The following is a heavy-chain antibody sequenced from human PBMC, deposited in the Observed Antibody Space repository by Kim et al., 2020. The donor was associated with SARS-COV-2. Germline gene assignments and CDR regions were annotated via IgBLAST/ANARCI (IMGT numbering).Heavy chain of an antibody. D-gene: IGHD2-2*01. CDR3: ARDGWGYCSSTSCSSPDYYYYYGMDV. V-gene: IGHV4-59*01. CDR2: SYYSGST. J-gene: IGHJ6*02. Sequence: SETLSLTCTVSGGSISSYYWSWIRQPPGKGLEWIGYSYYSGSTNYHPSLKSRVTISVDTSKNQFYLKLSSVTAAETAVYYCARDGWGYCSSTSCSSPDYYYYYGMDVWGQGTTVTVPS. CDR1: GGSISSYY.